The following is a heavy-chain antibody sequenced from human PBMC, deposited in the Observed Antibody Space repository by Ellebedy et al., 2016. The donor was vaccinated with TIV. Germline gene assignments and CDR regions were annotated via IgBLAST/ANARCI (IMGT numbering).Heavy chain of an antibody. D-gene: IGHD3-10*01. Sequence: GESLKISXAASGFTFSSYGMHWVRQAPGKGLEWVAVISYDGSNKYYADSVKGRFTISRDNAKNSLYLQMNSLRAEDTAVYYCARDHSPHLWFGELRSRFYGMDVWGQGTTVTVSS. CDR1: GFTFSSYG. V-gene: IGHV3-30*03. CDR3: ARDHSPHLWFGELRSRFYGMDV. J-gene: IGHJ6*02. CDR2: ISYDGSNK.